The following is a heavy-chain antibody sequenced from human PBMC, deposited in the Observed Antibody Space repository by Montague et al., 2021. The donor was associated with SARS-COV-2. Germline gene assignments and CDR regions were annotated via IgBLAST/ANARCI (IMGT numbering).Heavy chain of an antibody. Sequence: SLRLSCAASGFTFDNYGMSWVRQGPGNGLEWVSGIKRKGDSTGYEDSVKGRFTISRDNAKNFLYLQMNSLRVEDTALYYCVRGAAAGPLDSWGQGTLVTVS. CDR1: GFTFDNYG. CDR3: VRGAAAGPLDS. J-gene: IGHJ4*02. D-gene: IGHD6-13*01. V-gene: IGHV3-20*04. CDR2: IKRKGDST.